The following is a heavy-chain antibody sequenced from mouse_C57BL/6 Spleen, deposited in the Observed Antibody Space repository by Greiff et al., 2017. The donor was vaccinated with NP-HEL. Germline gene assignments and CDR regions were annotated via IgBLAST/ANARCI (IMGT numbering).Heavy chain of an antibody. CDR3: ARVDDYDGYYYAMDY. V-gene: IGHV5-16*01. Sequence: EVMLVESEGGLVQPGSSMKLSCTASGFTFSDYYMAWVRQVPEKGLEWVANINYDGSSTYYLDSLKSRFIISRDNAKNILYLQMSSLKSEDTATYYCARVDDYDGYYYAMDYWGQGTSVTVSS. D-gene: IGHD2-4*01. CDR1: GFTFSDYY. J-gene: IGHJ4*01. CDR2: INYDGSST.